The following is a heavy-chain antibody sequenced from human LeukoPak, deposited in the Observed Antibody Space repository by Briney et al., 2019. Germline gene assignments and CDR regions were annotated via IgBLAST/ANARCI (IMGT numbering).Heavy chain of an antibody. CDR2: IYPLDSDV. D-gene: IGHD6-13*01. CDR1: GYTFSSYW. Sequence: GESLKISCQASGYTFSSYWIAWVRQMPGKGLECIGLIYPLDSDVKYSPSFQGQVTISADKSISTAYLQWSSLKASDTAMYYCARARRSSTPEVGDVFKTWYFFEYWGQGALVTVSS. CDR3: ARARRSSTPEVGDVFKTWYFFEY. V-gene: IGHV5-51*01. J-gene: IGHJ4*02.